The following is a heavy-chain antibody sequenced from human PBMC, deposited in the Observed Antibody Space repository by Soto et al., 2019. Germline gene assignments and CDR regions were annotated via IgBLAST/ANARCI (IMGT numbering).Heavy chain of an antibody. CDR2: IIPIFGTA. CDR3: AAEYCSSTSCYNRGHD. D-gene: IGHD2-2*02. V-gene: IGHV1-69*01. Sequence: QVQLVQSGAEVKKPGSSVKVSCKASGGTFSSYAISWVRQAPGHGLEWMGGIIPIFGTANYAQKFQGRVTITADESTSTAYMELSSLRSEDTAVYYCAAEYCSSTSCYNRGHDWGQGTLVTVSS. J-gene: IGHJ4*02. CDR1: GGTFSSYA.